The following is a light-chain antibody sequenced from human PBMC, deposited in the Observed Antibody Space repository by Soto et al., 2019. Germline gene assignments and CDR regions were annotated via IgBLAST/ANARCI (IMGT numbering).Light chain of an antibody. CDR1: QSVSSY. CDR3: RQRTNWPPIT. CDR2: DAS. Sequence: EIVLTQSPATLSLSPGERATLSCRASQSVSSYLSWYQQKPGQAPRLLIYDASNRATGIPARFSGSGSGTDFSLTISSLEVEYFAVYYCRQRTNWPPITFGQGTLMEIK. J-gene: IGKJ5*01. V-gene: IGKV3-11*01.